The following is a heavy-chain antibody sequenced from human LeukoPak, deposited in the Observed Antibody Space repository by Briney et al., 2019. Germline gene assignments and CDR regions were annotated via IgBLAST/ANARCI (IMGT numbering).Heavy chain of an antibody. CDR2: INHSGST. CDR3: ARARYSTGWFARSFFDF. Sequence: SETLSLTCAVHGGSFSGYYRSWIRQPPGKGLEWIGEINHSGSTNYNPSLKSRITTSVDTSKNQFSLKLSSVTAADTAVYYCARARYSTGWFARSFFDFWGQGTLVTVSS. D-gene: IGHD6-19*01. J-gene: IGHJ4*02. V-gene: IGHV4-34*01. CDR1: GGSFSGYY.